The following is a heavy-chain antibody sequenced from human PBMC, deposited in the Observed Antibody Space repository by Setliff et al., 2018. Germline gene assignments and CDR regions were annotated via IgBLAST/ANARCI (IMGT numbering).Heavy chain of an antibody. CDR3: ARVRNTQNGFFDY. V-gene: IGHV4-34*12. D-gene: IGHD1-1*01. J-gene: IGHJ4*02. Sequence: PSETLSLTCGVYGESISDSYWSWIRQPPGRALEWIGEALQGGSTNYNPSLNSRLTISVDTSKNQFSLRLTSVTAADTAIYYCARVRNTQNGFFDYWSQGTLVTVSS. CDR2: ALQGGST. CDR1: GESISDSY.